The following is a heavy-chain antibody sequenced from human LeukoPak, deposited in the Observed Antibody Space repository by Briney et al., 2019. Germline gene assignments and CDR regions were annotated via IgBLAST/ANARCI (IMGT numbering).Heavy chain of an antibody. CDR1: GYTFTSYD. Sequence: AASVKVSCKASGYTFTSYDINWVRQATGQGPEWMGWMIPNNDNTGYAQKFQGRITMTRNTSISTAYMELSSLRSEDTAVYYCARRTDYYNYMDVWGKGTTVTVSS. D-gene: IGHD3-10*01. J-gene: IGHJ6*03. V-gene: IGHV1-8*01. CDR2: MIPNNDNT. CDR3: ARRTDYYNYMDV.